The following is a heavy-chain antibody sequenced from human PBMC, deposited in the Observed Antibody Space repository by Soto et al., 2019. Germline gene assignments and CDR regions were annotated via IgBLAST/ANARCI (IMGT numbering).Heavy chain of an antibody. V-gene: IGHV4-59*01. J-gene: IGHJ4*02. Sequence: SETLSRTCTVSGGSISSYYWSLIRQPPGKGLEWIGYIYYTGSTTYNPSLRSRVTISVDTSKNQFSLKLSSVTAADTAVYDCARYIDYDSSGYQTELDYWGQGTLVTVSS. CDR1: GGSISSYY. CDR3: ARYIDYDSSGYQTELDY. D-gene: IGHD3-22*01. CDR2: IYYTGST.